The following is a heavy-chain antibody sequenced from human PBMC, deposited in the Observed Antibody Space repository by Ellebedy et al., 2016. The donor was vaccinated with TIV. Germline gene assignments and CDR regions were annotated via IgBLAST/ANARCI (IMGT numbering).Heavy chain of an antibody. CDR2: MNQSGNT. D-gene: IGHD6-19*01. CDR1: GGSLSGYY. Sequence: SETLSLTCAAYGGSLSGYYWSWVRQPPGKGLEWIGEMNQSGNTSYNPSLKSRVTISVDTSKNQFSLRLSSVTAADTAVYYCAEGRSGWYYFDYWGQGTLVTVSS. V-gene: IGHV4-34*01. J-gene: IGHJ4*02. CDR3: AEGRSGWYYFDY.